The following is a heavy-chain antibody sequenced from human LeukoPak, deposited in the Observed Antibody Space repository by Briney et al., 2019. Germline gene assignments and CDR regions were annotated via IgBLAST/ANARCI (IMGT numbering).Heavy chain of an antibody. Sequence: GGSVRLSCAASRFTFRSYAISWVRQAPGKGLEWVSAISGSGDTTYYADSVKGRFTISRDNPKNTLYLQMNSLRAEDTAVYYCAKGPMFYYDSSGYYFDYWGQGTLVTVSS. CDR1: RFTFRSYA. CDR2: ISGSGDTT. D-gene: IGHD3-22*01. J-gene: IGHJ4*02. V-gene: IGHV3-23*01. CDR3: AKGPMFYYDSSGYYFDY.